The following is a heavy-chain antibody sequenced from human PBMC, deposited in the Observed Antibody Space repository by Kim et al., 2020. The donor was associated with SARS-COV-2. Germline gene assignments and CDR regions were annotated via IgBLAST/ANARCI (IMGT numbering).Heavy chain of an antibody. CDR3: AKAPSTTSRSRNWFDP. Sequence: GGSLRLSCAASGFTFSPYAMSWVRQAPGKGLEWVSTVSGGGETTYYTDSVKVLFTISRDDSKNTLYLQMNSLRADDAAVYYCAKAPSTTSRSRNWFDPWG. CDR2: VSGGGETT. D-gene: IGHD4-17*01. V-gene: IGHV3-23*01. J-gene: IGHJ5*02. CDR1: GFTFSPYA.